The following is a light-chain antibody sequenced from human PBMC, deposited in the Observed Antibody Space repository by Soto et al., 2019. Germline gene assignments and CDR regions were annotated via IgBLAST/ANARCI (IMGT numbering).Light chain of an antibody. Sequence: SYELTQPPSVSVSPGQTASITCSGDKLGDKYACWYQQKPGQSPVLVIYQDSKRPSGIPERFSGSNSGNTATLTISGTQVRDEADYFCQAWDSSPAVFGTGTKLTAL. CDR1: KLGDKY. V-gene: IGLV3-1*01. CDR2: QDS. J-gene: IGLJ1*01. CDR3: QAWDSSPAV.